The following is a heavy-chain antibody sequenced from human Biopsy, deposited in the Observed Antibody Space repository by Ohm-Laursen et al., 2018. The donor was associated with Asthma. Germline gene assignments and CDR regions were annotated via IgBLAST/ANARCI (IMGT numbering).Heavy chain of an antibody. J-gene: IGHJ6*02. CDR3: ARVASYGDLYFGIDV. D-gene: IGHD4-17*01. CDR1: GAYIGSRDHH. Sequence: SQTLSLTCTVGGAYIGSRDHHWSWIRQSPGTGLEWIGFVFWSGTTHYNRSLERRLSISIDTTMNEFSMTLRSVTAADTAVYFCARVASYGDLYFGIDVWGPGTTVSVS. CDR2: VFWSGTT. V-gene: IGHV4-30-4*01.